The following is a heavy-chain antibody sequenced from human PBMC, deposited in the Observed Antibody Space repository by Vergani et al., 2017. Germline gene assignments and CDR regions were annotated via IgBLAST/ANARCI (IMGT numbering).Heavy chain of an antibody. V-gene: IGHV3-23*01. CDR1: GFTFSSYA. CDR2: ISGSGGST. D-gene: IGHD3-10*01. J-gene: IGHJ4*02. CDR3: AGKVLFGEQFDY. Sequence: EVQLLESGGGLVQPGGSLRLSCAASGFTFSSYAMSWVRQAPGKGLEWVSAISGSGGSTYYADSVKGRFTISRDNSKNTLYLQMNSLRAEDTAVYYCAGKVLFGEQFDYWGQGTLVTVSS.